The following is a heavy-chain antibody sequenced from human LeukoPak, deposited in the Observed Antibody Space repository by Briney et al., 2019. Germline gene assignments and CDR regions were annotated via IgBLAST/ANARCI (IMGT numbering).Heavy chain of an antibody. CDR1: GYTFTSYD. Sequence: EASVKVSCKASGYTFTSYDINWVRQATGQGLEWMGWMNPNSGNTGYAQKFQGRVTMTEDTSTDTAYMELNSLRSDDTAVYYCATDPGEIVPAAKGPRGDYCYGMDVWGQGTTVTVSS. CDR3: ATDPGEIVPAAKGPRGDYCYGMDV. D-gene: IGHD2-2*01. J-gene: IGHJ6*02. CDR2: MNPNSGNT. V-gene: IGHV1-8*01.